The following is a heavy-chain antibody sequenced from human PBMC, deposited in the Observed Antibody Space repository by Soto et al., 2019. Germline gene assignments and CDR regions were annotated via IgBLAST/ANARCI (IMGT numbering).Heavy chain of an antibody. V-gene: IGHV4-4*07. CDR2: IYTSGST. J-gene: IGHJ5*02. Sequence: SETLSLTCTVSGGSISSYYWSWIRQPAGKGLEWIGRIYTSGSTNYNPSLKSRVTMSVDTSKNRFSLKLSSVTAADTAVYYCARFFSPGTGDWFDPWGQGTLVTVSS. CDR1: GGSISSYY. D-gene: IGHD6-13*01. CDR3: ARFFSPGTGDWFDP.